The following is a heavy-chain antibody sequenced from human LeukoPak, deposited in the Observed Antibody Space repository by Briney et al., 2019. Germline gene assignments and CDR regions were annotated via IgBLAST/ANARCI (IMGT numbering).Heavy chain of an antibody. J-gene: IGHJ4*02. V-gene: IGHV3-21*01. CDR1: GFTFSSYS. CDR3: ARDPQSGYPPFDY. D-gene: IGHD3-3*01. CDR2: ISSSSSYI. Sequence: PGGSLRLSCAASGFTFSSYSMNWVRQAPGKGLEWVSSISSSSSYIYYADSVKGRFTISRDNAKNSLYLQMNSLRAEDTAVYYCARDPQSGYPPFDYWGQGTLVTVSS.